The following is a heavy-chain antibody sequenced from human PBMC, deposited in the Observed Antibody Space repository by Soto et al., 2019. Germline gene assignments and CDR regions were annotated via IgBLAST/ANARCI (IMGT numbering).Heavy chain of an antibody. Sequence: QVQLVQCGAEVKKPGASVKVSCKTSGDTFSRSAIIWVRQAPGQGVEGMGWISAYSGNVKYAWKFQDRVTMTTDTSTSTAYVELRSLRFDDTAVYYCAIANYGDDDYWGQGTLVTVSS. CDR1: GDTFSRSA. CDR2: ISAYSGNV. D-gene: IGHD4-17*01. CDR3: AIANYGDDDY. V-gene: IGHV1-18*01. J-gene: IGHJ4*02.